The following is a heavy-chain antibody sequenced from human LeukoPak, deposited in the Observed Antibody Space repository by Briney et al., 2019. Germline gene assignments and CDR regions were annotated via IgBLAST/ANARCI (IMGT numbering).Heavy chain of an antibody. D-gene: IGHD6-19*01. CDR2: INPNSGGT. J-gene: IGHJ4*02. CDR3: ARKAVAGNLFDY. CDR1: GYTFTGYY. Sequence: ASVKVSCKASGYTFTGYYMHWVRQAPGQGLEWMGWINPNSGGTNYAQKFQGRFTMTRDTSISTAYMELSRLRSDDTAVYYCARKAVAGNLFDYWGQGTLVTVSS. V-gene: IGHV1-2*02.